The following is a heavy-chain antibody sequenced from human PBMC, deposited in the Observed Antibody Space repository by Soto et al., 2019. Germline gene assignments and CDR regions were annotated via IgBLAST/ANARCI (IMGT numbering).Heavy chain of an antibody. Sequence: ALVKGSCKDSGYAFTSHGIRWVRQAPGQGLEWTGLISAYNGNTNYAQKLQGRVTMTTDTSTSTAYMELRSLRSDDTAVYYWARDRPPAIWFGELPYGMDVWGQGTTVTVSS. CDR3: ARDRPPAIWFGELPYGMDV. D-gene: IGHD3-10*01. CDR1: GYAFTSHG. J-gene: IGHJ6*02. V-gene: IGHV1-18*04. CDR2: ISAYNGNT.